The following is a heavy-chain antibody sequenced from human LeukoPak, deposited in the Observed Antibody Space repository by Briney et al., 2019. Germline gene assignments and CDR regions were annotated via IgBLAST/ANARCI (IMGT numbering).Heavy chain of an antibody. CDR3: TTDGVHCSSTSCS. D-gene: IGHD2-2*01. V-gene: IGHV3-15*01. J-gene: IGHJ5*02. Sequence: GGSLRLSCAASGFTFSNAWMSWVRQAPGKGLEWVGRIKSKTDGGTTDYAAPMKGRFTISRDDSKNTLYLQMNSLKTEDTAVYYCTTDGVHCSSTSCSWGQGTLVTVSS. CDR2: IKSKTDGGTT. CDR1: GFTFSNAW.